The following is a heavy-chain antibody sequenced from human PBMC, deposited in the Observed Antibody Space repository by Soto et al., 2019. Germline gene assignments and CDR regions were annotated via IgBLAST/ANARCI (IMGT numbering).Heavy chain of an antibody. CDR3: ARPRYFDWLDARLDY. D-gene: IGHD3-9*01. CDR2: INAGNGNT. J-gene: IGHJ4*02. V-gene: IGHV1-3*01. Sequence: GASVKVSCKASGYTFTSYAMHWVRQAPGQRLEWMGWINAGNGNTKYSQKYQGRVTITRDTSASTAYMELSSLRSEDTAVYYCARPRYFDWLDARLDYWGQGTLVTVSS. CDR1: GYTFTSYA.